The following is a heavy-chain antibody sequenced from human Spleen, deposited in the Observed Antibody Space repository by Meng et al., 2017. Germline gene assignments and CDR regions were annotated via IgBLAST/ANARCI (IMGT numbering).Heavy chain of an antibody. V-gene: IGHV3-73*01. CDR2: IGGRRKSYAA. CDR1: GFSFPAAS. CDR3: TIYIRGHI. Sequence: QWVGSGGGLVKPSGVLRRSGLASGFSFPAASISGVRPAPGRGLGWVGRIGGRRKSYAAAYAAPVRGRFTISSDDSRNTAYLQMNSLKTEDSAVYYCTIYIRGHIWGQGTMVTVSS. J-gene: IGHJ3*02. D-gene: IGHD6-19*01.